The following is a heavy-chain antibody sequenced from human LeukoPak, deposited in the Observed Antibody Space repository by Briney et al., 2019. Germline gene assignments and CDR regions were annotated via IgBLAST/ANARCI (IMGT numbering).Heavy chain of an antibody. CDR3: ARGLRGGEYYFDY. D-gene: IGHD3-16*01. CDR2: INQDGSGK. CDR1: GFTFNNYL. V-gene: IGHV3-7*01. Sequence: GGSLRLSCAASGFTFNNYLMHWVRQALGKGLEWVANINQDGSGKNFVDSVKGRFTLSRDNAKNSLYLHKNSLRAEGTAVYYCARGLRGGEYYFDYWGQGTLVTVSS. J-gene: IGHJ4*02.